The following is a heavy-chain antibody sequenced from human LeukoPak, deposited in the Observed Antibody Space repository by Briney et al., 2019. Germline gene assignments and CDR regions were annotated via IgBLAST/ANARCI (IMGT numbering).Heavy chain of an antibody. V-gene: IGHV3-23*01. CDR1: GFTFSNYA. Sequence: GGSLRLSCAASGFTFSNYAMSWVRQAPGKGLEWVAAMSESGSSTWYADSVKGRLTISRDNSKNTLFLQMNSLRGEDTAVYYCAKDFRIGYSAHFDYWGQGALVTVSS. CDR3: AKDFRIGYSAHFDY. J-gene: IGHJ4*02. CDR2: MSESGSST. D-gene: IGHD2-21*01.